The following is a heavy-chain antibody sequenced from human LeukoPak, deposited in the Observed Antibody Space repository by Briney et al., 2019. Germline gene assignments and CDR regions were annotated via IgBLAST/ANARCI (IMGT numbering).Heavy chain of an antibody. V-gene: IGHV3-21*01. CDR3: ARDGVYIRNAFDI. Sequence: GGSLRLSCAASGFTFSSYSMNWVRQAPGKGLEWVSSISSSSSYIYYADSVKGRFTISRDNAKNSLYLQMNSLRAEDTAVYYCARDGVYIRNAFDIWGQGTMVTVSS. D-gene: IGHD2-8*01. J-gene: IGHJ3*02. CDR1: GFTFSSYS. CDR2: ISSSSSYI.